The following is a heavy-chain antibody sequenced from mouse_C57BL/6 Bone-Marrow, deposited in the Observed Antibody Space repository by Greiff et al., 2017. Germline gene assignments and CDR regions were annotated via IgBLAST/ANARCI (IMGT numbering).Heavy chain of an antibody. CDR2: SYPRSGNT. D-gene: IGHD6-1*01. V-gene: IGHV1-81*01. CDR1: GYTFTSYG. Sequence: VQLQQSGAELARPGASVKLSCKASGYTFTSYGISWVKQRTGQGLEWIGESYPRSGNTYYNEKFKGKATLTADKSSSTAYMELRSLTSEDSAVYFCASSRYAMDYWGQGTSVTVSS. J-gene: IGHJ4*01. CDR3: ASSRYAMDY.